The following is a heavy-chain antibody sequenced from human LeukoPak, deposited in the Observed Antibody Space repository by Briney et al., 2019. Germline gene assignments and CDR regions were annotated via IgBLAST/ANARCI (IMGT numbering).Heavy chain of an antibody. J-gene: IGHJ5*02. Sequence: ASLKVSCKASGGTFSSYVIRWVRQAPRQGLEWMGRIIPIFGIANYAQKFQGRVMTTADKSTSRAYLELSSLRSEETAVYYCARDWGVVVVAATGNWFDAWSQGRLVTVSS. CDR2: IIPIFGIA. CDR3: ARDWGVVVVAATGNWFDA. V-gene: IGHV1-69*04. CDR1: GGTFSSYV. D-gene: IGHD2-15*01.